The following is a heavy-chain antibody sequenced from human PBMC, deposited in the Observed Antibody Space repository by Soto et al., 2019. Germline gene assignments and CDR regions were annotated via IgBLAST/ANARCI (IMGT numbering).Heavy chain of an antibody. J-gene: IGHJ3*02. D-gene: IGHD3-22*01. Sequence: GGSLRLSCAASGFTFSSYAMSWVRQAPGKGLEWVSAISGSGGSTYYADSVKGRFTISRDNSKNTLYLQMNSLRAEDTAVYYCAKAKGATYYYDSSGYYAFDIWGQGTMVTVSS. V-gene: IGHV3-23*01. CDR3: AKAKGATYYYDSSGYYAFDI. CDR1: GFTFSSYA. CDR2: ISGSGGST.